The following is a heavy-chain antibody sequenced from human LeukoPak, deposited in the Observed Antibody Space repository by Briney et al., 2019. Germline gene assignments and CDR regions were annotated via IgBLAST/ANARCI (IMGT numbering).Heavy chain of an antibody. CDR2: ISYDGGNK. Sequence: GGSLRLSCAASGFTFSSYAFHWVRQAPGKGLEWVAVISYDGGNKYYADSVKGRFTISRDNSKNTLYLRMNSLRPAGTAVCYWARTRGNSSTWDVDFYHWGQGTLVTVSS. V-gene: IGHV3-30-3*01. D-gene: IGHD6-13*01. J-gene: IGHJ1*01. CDR1: GFTFSSYA. CDR3: ARTRGNSSTWDVDFYH.